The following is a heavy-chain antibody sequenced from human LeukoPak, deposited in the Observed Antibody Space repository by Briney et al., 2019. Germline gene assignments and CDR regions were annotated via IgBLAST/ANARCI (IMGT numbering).Heavy chain of an antibody. J-gene: IGHJ4*02. CDR2: ISYDGVNK. CDR1: GFTFSSYG. V-gene: IGHV3-30*18. CDR3: AKSGYCSGGSCYAFDY. D-gene: IGHD2-15*01. Sequence: GGSLRLSCAGSGFTFSSYGLHWVRQAPGKGLEWVALISYDGVNKYYADSVKGRFTISRDNSKNTLYLQMNSLRAEDTAVYYCAKSGYCSGGSCYAFDYWGQGTLVTVSS.